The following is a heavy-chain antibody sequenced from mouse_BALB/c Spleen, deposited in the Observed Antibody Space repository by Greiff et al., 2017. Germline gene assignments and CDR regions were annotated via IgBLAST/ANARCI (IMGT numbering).Heavy chain of an antibody. CDR2: INPGSGGT. Sequence: QVQLQQSGAELVRPGTSVKVSCKASGYAFTNYLIEWVKQRPGQGLEWIGVINPGSGGTNYNEKFKGKATLTADKSSSTAYMQLSSLTSDDSAVYFCARSNSWFAYWGQGTLVTVSA. CDR3: ARSNSWFAY. V-gene: IGHV1-54*01. J-gene: IGHJ3*01. D-gene: IGHD4-1*01. CDR1: GYAFTNYL.